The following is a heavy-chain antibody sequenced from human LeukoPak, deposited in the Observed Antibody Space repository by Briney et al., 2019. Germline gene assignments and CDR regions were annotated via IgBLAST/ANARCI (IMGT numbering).Heavy chain of an antibody. Sequence: SETLSLTCTVSGGSISSGGYYWSWIRQHPGKGLEWIGYIYYSGSTYYNPSLKSRVTISVDTSKNQFSLKLSSVTAADTAVYYCATSSGYYYYFDYWGQGTLVTVSS. J-gene: IGHJ4*02. CDR3: ATSSGYYYYFDY. CDR2: IYYSGST. CDR1: GGSISSGGYY. V-gene: IGHV4-31*03. D-gene: IGHD3-22*01.